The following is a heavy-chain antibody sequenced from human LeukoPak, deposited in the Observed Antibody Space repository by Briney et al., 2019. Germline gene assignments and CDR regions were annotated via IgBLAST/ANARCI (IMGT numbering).Heavy chain of an antibody. CDR1: GYSVSSGFY. J-gene: IGHJ4*02. CDR3: ASWGATHHYFDS. V-gene: IGHV4-38-2*02. Sequence: SETLSLTCTVSGYSVSSGFYWGWIRQPPGKGLGWIGSIYYSGITYYNPSLKSRVTISVDTSKNQFSLKLSSVTAADTAVYYCASWGATHHYFDSWGRGTLVTVSS. CDR2: IYYSGIT. D-gene: IGHD1-26*01.